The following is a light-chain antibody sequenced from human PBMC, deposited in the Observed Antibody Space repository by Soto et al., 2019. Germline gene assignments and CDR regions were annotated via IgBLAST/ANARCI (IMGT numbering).Light chain of an antibody. Sequence: EIVLTQSPGTLSLSPGERATLSCRASQSVSSNYLAWYQQKTGQTPRLLIYIASSRAPGIPDRFSGSGSGTHFTLTISRVEPEDFAVYYCQQYDSSPLTFGQGTKVEIK. J-gene: IGKJ1*01. CDR1: QSVSSNY. V-gene: IGKV3-20*01. CDR3: QQYDSSPLT. CDR2: IAS.